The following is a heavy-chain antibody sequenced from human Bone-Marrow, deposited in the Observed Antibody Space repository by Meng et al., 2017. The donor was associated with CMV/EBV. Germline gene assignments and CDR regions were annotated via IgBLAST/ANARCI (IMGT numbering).Heavy chain of an antibody. CDR1: GYTFTSYD. J-gene: IGHJ4*02. D-gene: IGHD7-27*01. CDR3: ARDNNWGPDY. V-gene: IGHV1-2*02. CDR2: IHTHRGDT. Sequence: ASVKVSCKPSGYTFTSYDINWVRQATGQGLEWMGWIHTHRGDTNYAQQFQGRVTLTRDTYINTGYMELTRLTSDDTAVYYCARDNNWGPDYWGQGTLVTVSS.